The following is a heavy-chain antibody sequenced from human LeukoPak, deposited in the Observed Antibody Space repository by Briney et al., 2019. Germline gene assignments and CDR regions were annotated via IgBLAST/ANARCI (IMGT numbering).Heavy chain of an antibody. CDR3: AGAVKGNWFDP. D-gene: IGHD6-19*01. CDR2: IYYSGST. V-gene: IGHV4-59*08. CDR1: GGSISSYY. J-gene: IGHJ5*02. Sequence: SETLSLTCTVSGGSISSYYWSWIRQPPGKGLEWIGYIYYSGSTNYNPPLKSRVTISVDTSKNQFSLKLSSVTAADTAVYYCAGAVKGNWFDPWGQGTLVTVSS.